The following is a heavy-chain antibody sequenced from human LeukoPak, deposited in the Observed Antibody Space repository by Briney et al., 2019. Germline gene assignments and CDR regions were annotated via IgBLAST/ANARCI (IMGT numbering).Heavy chain of an antibody. V-gene: IGHV3-74*03. Sequence: GSLRPSCGATGFTISSYWMHWVRQAPGKGLVWVSRINGDGSSTTYADSVKGRFTISRDNAKNTLYLQMNSLRAEDTAVYYCAKGGTTVVDYWGQGTLVTVSS. D-gene: IGHD4-23*01. CDR2: INGDGSST. CDR1: GFTISSYW. CDR3: AKGGTTVVDY. J-gene: IGHJ4*02.